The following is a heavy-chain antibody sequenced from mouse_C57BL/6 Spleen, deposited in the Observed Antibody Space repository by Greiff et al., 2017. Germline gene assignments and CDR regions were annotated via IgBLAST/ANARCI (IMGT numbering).Heavy chain of an antibody. CDR1: GYTFTSYW. D-gene: IGHD3-2*02. CDR3: AGWGLRLRAMDY. J-gene: IGHJ4*01. Sequence: QVQLQQPGAELVRPGSSVKLSCKASGYTFTSYWMHWVTQRPIQGLEWIGNSDPSDSETHYNQKFKEKATLTVDKSSSTAYMQLRSLTSDDSAVYYCAGWGLRLRAMDYWGQGTSVTVSS. V-gene: IGHV1-52*01. CDR2: SDPSDSET.